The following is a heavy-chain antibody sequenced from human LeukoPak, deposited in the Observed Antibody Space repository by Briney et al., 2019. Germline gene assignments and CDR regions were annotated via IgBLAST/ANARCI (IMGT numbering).Heavy chain of an antibody. D-gene: IGHD3-22*01. J-gene: IGHJ4*02. Sequence: PGGSLRLSCAASGFTFSSYSMNWVRQAPGKGLEWVSSIGSSSSYIYYADSVKGRFTISRDNAKNSLYLQMNSLRAEDTAVYYCADSRYWGQGTLVTVSS. CDR3: ADSRY. CDR1: GFTFSSYS. V-gene: IGHV3-21*01. CDR2: IGSSSSYI.